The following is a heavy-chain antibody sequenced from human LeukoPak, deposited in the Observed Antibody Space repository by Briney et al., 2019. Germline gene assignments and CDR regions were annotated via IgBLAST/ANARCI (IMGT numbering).Heavy chain of an antibody. CDR2: VSSHGNDG. CDR1: EFTFSHFA. J-gene: IGHJ5*02. Sequence: GGSLRLSCAVSEFTFSHFAMHWVRQAPGKGLEWVAVVSSHGNDGYYADSVKGRFTISRDNSKNTLYLQMNSLRAEDTAVYYCGRGSWFDPWGQGTLVTVSS. V-gene: IGHV3-30*01. CDR3: GRGSWFDP.